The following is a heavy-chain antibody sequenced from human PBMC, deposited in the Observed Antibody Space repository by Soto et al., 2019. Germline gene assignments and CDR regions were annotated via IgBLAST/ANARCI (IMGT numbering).Heavy chain of an antibody. V-gene: IGHV3-74*01. D-gene: IGHD4-4*01. CDR3: ARGIQYRYGMDV. CDR2: INGDGSNT. J-gene: IGHJ6*02. Sequence: EVQLVESGGGLVQPGGSLRLSCAAAGFTFSSYWMHWVRQAPGKGPVWVSRINGDGSNTFYADSVKGRFTISRDNAKNTVYLQMNSLRAEDTAVYYCARGIQYRYGMDVWGQGTTVTVSS. CDR1: GFTFSSYW.